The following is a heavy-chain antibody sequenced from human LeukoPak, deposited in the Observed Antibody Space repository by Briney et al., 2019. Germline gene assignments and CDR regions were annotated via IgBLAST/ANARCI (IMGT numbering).Heavy chain of an antibody. V-gene: IGHV3-48*01. D-gene: IGHD6-13*01. CDR3: AREILSSSWYEELNY. CDR1: GFTFSSYS. J-gene: IGHJ4*02. Sequence: GGSLRLSCEVSGFTFSSYSMHWVRQAPGKGLEWVSYISSSSSTIFYADSVKGRLTISRDNAKNSLYLQMNSLRAEDTAVYYCAREILSSSWYEELNYWGQGTLVTVSS. CDR2: ISSSSSTI.